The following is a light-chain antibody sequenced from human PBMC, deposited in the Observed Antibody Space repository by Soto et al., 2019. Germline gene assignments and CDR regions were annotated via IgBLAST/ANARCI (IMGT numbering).Light chain of an antibody. CDR3: QQYNNWPPIT. CDR1: QRVNSNY. Sequence: ELVLTQSPGTLSLSPGERATLSCRASQRVNSNYLAWYQQRPGQPPRLLISGASSRATDTPDRFSGSGSGTEFTLTISSLQSEDFAVYYCQQYNNWPPITFGQGTRLEIK. J-gene: IGKJ5*01. V-gene: IGKV3-20*01. CDR2: GAS.